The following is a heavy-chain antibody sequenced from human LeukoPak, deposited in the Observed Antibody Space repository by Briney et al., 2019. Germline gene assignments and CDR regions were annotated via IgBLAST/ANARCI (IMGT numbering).Heavy chain of an antibody. V-gene: IGHV4-61*02. CDR1: GGSIGSGSYY. J-gene: IGHJ2*01. CDR2: IYTSGST. CDR3: AGTVSPVDWYFDL. Sequence: SETLSLTCTVSGGSIGSGSYYWSWLRQPAGKGLEWIGRIYTSGSTNYNPSLKSRVTISVDTSKNQFSLKLSSVTAADTAVYYCAGTVSPVDWYFDLWGRGTLVTVSS. D-gene: IGHD4-17*01.